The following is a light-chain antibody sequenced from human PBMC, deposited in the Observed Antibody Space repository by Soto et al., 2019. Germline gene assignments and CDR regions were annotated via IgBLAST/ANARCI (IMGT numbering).Light chain of an antibody. CDR1: SSDVGGYKH. CDR3: NSQRSSGTRV. V-gene: IGLV2-14*01. CDR2: EVS. Sequence: QSALTQPRSVSGSPGHSVTISCTGTSSDVGGYKHVSWYQHHPGKAPKLMIYEVSNRPSGVSNRFSGSKSGYTASLTISGLQAEDEADYYCNSQRSSGTRVFGTGTKVTVL. J-gene: IGLJ1*01.